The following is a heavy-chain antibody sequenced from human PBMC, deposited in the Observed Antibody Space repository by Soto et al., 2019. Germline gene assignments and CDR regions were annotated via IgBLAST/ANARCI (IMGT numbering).Heavy chain of an antibody. Sequence: SETLSLTCTVSCGSISSEGYYWSWFRQLPGKGLEWIGDIYYSGTTYHNPSLRSRLTISGDASKNQFSLKLSSETDADTALYYCARGRGYSYGPYYFDYWGQGTLVTVSS. CDR1: CGSISSEGYY. J-gene: IGHJ4*02. CDR2: IYYSGTT. V-gene: IGHV4-31*03. CDR3: ARGRGYSYGPYYFDY. D-gene: IGHD5-18*01.